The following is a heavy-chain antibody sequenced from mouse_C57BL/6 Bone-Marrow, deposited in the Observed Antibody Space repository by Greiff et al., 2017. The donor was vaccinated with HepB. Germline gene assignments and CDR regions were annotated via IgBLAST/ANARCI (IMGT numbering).Heavy chain of an antibody. Sequence: VQLQQSGPVLVKPGASVKMSCKASGYTFTDYYMNWVKQSHGKSLEWIGVINPYNGGTSYNQKFKGKATLTVDKSSSTAYMELNSLTSEDSAVYYCARGVGWDYFDYWGQGTTLTVSS. D-gene: IGHD1-2*01. J-gene: IGHJ2*01. V-gene: IGHV1-19*01. CDR2: INPYNGGT. CDR3: ARGVGWDYFDY. CDR1: GYTFTDYY.